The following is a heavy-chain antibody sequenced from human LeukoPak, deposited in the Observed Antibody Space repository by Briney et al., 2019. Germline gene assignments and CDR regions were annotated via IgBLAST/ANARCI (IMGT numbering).Heavy chain of an antibody. CDR1: GFTFSSYA. J-gene: IGHJ3*02. CDR3: AKGLFEYSYGLEDAFDI. V-gene: IGHV3-23*01. CDR2: ISGSGGST. D-gene: IGHD5-18*01. Sequence: PGGPLRLSCAASGFTFSSYAMSWVRQAPGKGLEWVSAISGSGGSTYYADSVKGRFTISRDNSKNTLYLQMNSLRAEDTAVYYCAKGLFEYSYGLEDAFDIWGQGTMVTVSS.